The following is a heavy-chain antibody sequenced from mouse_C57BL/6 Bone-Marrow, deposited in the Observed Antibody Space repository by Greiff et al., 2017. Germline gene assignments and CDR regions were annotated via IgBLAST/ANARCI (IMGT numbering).Heavy chain of an antibody. J-gene: IGHJ3*01. V-gene: IGHV1-81*01. Sequence: VKLQESGAELARPGASVKLSCKASGYTFTSYGISWVKQRTGQGLEWIGEIYPRSGNTYYNEKFKGKATLTADKSSSTAYMELRSLTSEDSAVYFCAEDYDYDFAYWGQGTLVTVSA. CDR2: IYPRSGNT. CDR3: AEDYDYDFAY. CDR1: GYTFTSYG. D-gene: IGHD2-4*01.